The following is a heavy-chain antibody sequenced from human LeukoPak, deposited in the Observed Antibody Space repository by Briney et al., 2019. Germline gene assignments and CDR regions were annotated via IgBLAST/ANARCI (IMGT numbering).Heavy chain of an antibody. CDR3: ACGKGKRLWFRRPFDY. J-gene: IGHJ4*02. V-gene: IGHV3-23*01. Sequence: GGSLRLSCAASGFTFSSYAMSWVRQAPGKGLEWVSAISGSGGNTYYAASVKGRFTISRDNSKNTLDLQMNSLRAEDTAVYYGACGKGKRLWFRRPFDYWGQGTLVTVSS. CDR1: GFTFSSYA. CDR2: ISGSGGNT. D-gene: IGHD3-10*01.